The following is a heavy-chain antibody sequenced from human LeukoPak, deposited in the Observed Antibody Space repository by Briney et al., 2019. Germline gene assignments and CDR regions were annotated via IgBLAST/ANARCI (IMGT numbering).Heavy chain of an antibody. CDR2: ISYDGSNK. D-gene: IGHD3-10*01. CDR3: AKPGGSGSPKLYYFDY. Sequence: GGSLRLSCAASGFTFSSYGMHWVRQAPGKGLEWVAVISYDGSNKYYADSVKGRFTISRDNSKNTLYLQMNSLRAEDTAVYYCAKPGGSGSPKLYYFDYWGQGTLVTVSS. V-gene: IGHV3-30*18. CDR1: GFTFSSYG. J-gene: IGHJ4*02.